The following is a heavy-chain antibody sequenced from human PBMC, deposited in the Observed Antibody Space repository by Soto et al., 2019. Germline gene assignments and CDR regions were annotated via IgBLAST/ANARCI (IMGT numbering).Heavy chain of an antibody. J-gene: IGHJ4*02. CDR1: GFTFSSYS. CDR2: ISSGSSYI. V-gene: IGHV3-21*01. CDR3: AALGVPPDY. Sequence: EVQLVESGGGLVKPGGSLRLSCAASGFTFSSYSMNWVRQAPGKGLEWVSSISSGSSYIHYLESVEGRFTISRDNAKNSLYLQMNSLRDEDTAVYYCAALGVPPDYWGQGTLVTVAS. D-gene: IGHD2-8*01.